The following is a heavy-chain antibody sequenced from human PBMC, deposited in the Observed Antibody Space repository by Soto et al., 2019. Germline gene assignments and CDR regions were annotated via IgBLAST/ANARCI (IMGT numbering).Heavy chain of an antibody. V-gene: IGHV3-74*01. CDR1: GFTFSSYW. CDR3: AKAAVAGTLIAY. J-gene: IGHJ4*02. Sequence: GGSLRLSCAASGFTFSSYWMHWVRQAPGKGLVWVSRINGNGGSTYYADSLTGRFTISRDNSKNTLYLQMNSLRAEDTAVYYCAKAAVAGTLIAYWGQGTLVTVS. D-gene: IGHD6-19*01. CDR2: INGNGGST.